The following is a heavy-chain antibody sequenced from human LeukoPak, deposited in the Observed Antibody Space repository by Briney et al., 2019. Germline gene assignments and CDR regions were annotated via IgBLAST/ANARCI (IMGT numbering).Heavy chain of an antibody. V-gene: IGHV3-21*01. CDR1: GFTFSSYS. J-gene: IGHJ1*01. CDR3: ARTDYYDSSGYYTSKPPFQH. CDR2: ISSSSSYI. Sequence: GGSLRLSCAASGFTFSSYSMNWVRQAPGKGLEWVSSISSSSSYIYYADSVKGRFTISRDNAKNSLYLQMNSLRAEDTAVYYCARTDYYDSSGYYTSKPPFQHWGQGTLVTVSS. D-gene: IGHD3-22*01.